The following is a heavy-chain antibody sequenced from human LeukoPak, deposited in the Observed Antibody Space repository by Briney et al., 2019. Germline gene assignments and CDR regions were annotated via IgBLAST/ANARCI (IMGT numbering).Heavy chain of an antibody. CDR2: INPNSGGT. V-gene: IGHV1-2*06. J-gene: IGHJ4*02. Sequence: ASVKVSCKASGYTFTGYYVHWVRQAPGQGLEWMGRINPNSGGTNYAQKFQGSVTMTRDTSISTAYMELSRLRSDDTAVYYCARTNYGDDTCDYWGQGTLVTVSS. CDR1: GYTFTGYY. CDR3: ARTNYGDDTCDY. D-gene: IGHD4-17*01.